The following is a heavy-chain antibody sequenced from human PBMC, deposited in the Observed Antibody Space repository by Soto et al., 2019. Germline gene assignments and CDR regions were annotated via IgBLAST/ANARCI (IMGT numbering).Heavy chain of an antibody. CDR1: GYSFTSYW. CDR2: IYPGDSDT. Sequence: GASLKISCKGSGYSFTSYWIGWVRQMPGKGLEWMGIIYPGDSDTRYSPSFQGQVTISADKSISTAYLQWNSLKASDTAMYYCARLGSYGDYVSCFDPWCQGTLVNVFS. CDR3: ARLGSYGDYVSCFDP. D-gene: IGHD4-17*01. J-gene: IGHJ5*02. V-gene: IGHV5-51*01.